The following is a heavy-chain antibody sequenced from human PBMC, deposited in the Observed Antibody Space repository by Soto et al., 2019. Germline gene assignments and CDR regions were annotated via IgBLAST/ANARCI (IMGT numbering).Heavy chain of an antibody. CDR1: YY. Sequence: YYMHWVRQAPGQGLEWMGWINPNSGGTNYAQKFQGRVTMTRDTSISTAYMELSRLRSDDTAVYYCARDLGYCTNGVCRKYYYYGMDVWGQGTTVTVSS. J-gene: IGHJ6*02. V-gene: IGHV1-2*02. CDR3: ARDLGYCTNGVCRKYYYYGMDV. CDR2: INPNSGGT. D-gene: IGHD2-8*01.